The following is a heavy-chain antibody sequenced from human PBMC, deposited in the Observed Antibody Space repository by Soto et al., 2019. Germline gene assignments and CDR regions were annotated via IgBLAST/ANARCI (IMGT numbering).Heavy chain of an antibody. Sequence: SVKVSCKASGGTFSSYAISWVRQAPGQGLEWMGGIIPIFGSANYAQKFQGRVTITADESTSTAYMELSSLRSEDTAVYYCARDPGSAAGIFYYYYGMDVWGQGTTVTVSS. V-gene: IGHV1-69*13. J-gene: IGHJ6*02. CDR2: IIPIFGSA. CDR3: ARDPGSAAGIFYYYYGMDV. D-gene: IGHD6-13*01. CDR1: GGTFSSYA.